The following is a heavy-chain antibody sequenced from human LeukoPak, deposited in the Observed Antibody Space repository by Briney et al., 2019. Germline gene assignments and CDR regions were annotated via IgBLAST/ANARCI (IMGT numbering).Heavy chain of an antibody. Sequence: PSETLSLTCTVSGGSISSYYWNWIRQPPGKGLEWIGYIYYSGSTNYNPSLKSRVTISVDTSKNQFSLKLSSVTAADTAVYYCARSTMIVVRAFDYWGQGTLVTVSS. D-gene: IGHD3-22*01. CDR3: ARSTMIVVRAFDY. J-gene: IGHJ4*02. CDR1: GGSISSYY. V-gene: IGHV4-59*01. CDR2: IYYSGST.